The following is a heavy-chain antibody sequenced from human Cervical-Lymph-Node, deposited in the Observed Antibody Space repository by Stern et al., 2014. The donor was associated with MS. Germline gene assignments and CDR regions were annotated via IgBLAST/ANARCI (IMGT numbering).Heavy chain of an antibody. CDR3: ARVAPTVGAAY. CDR2: INPNGGRA. CDR1: GYTFTDYS. V-gene: IGHV1-46*01. J-gene: IGHJ4*02. D-gene: IGHD1-26*01. Sequence: QVQLVQSGAEVMKPGASVNVSCKASGYTFTDYSIQWVRQVHGQGLEWMGMINPNGGRATYPRKFRGRVTMTRATSTATVKMELNSLRSEDTAVYYCARVAPTVGAAYWGQGTLVTVSS.